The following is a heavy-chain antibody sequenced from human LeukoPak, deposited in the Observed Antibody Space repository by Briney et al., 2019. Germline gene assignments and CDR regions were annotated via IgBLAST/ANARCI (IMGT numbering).Heavy chain of an antibody. Sequence: GGSLRLSCAASGFTFSGYGMHWVRQAPGKGLEWVAVISYDGSNKYYADSVKGRFTISRDNSKNTLYLQMNSLRAEDTAVYYCARVPLSYYDFWSGDSNWFDPWGQGTLVTVSS. V-gene: IGHV3-30*03. CDR1: GFTFSGYG. D-gene: IGHD3-3*01. CDR3: ARVPLSYYDFWSGDSNWFDP. CDR2: ISYDGSNK. J-gene: IGHJ5*02.